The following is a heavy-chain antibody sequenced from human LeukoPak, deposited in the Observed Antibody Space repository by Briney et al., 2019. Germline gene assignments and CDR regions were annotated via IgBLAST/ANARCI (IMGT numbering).Heavy chain of an antibody. D-gene: IGHD3-3*01. CDR3: AKDLQWGTIFGVVNWFDP. CDR1: GFTFSNYG. CDR2: IRYDGSNK. V-gene: IGHV3-30*02. J-gene: IGHJ5*02. Sequence: GGSLRLSCAASGFTFSNYGMHWVRQAPGKGLEWVAFIRYDGSNKYYADSVKGRFTISRDNSKNTLYLQMNSLRAEDTAVYYCAKDLQWGTIFGVVNWFDPWGQGTLVTVSS.